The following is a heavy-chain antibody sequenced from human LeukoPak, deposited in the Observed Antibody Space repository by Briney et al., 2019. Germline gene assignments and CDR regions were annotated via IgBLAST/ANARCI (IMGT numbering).Heavy chain of an antibody. CDR1: GGSISSYY. CDR3: ARARYDFWSGYYNY. Sequence: SETLSLTCTVSGGSISSYYWSWIRQPPGKGLEWIGYIYYSGSTNYNPSLKSRVTISVDTSKNQFSLKLSSVTAADTAVYYCARARYDFWSGYYNYWGQGTLVTVSS. CDR2: IYYSGST. D-gene: IGHD3-3*01. V-gene: IGHV4-59*01. J-gene: IGHJ4*02.